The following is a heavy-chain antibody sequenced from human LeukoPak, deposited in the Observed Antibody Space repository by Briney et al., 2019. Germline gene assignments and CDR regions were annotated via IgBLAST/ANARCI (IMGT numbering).Heavy chain of an antibody. CDR3: ARDLFDPRYSSSWYSDYYYYGMDV. CDR1: GGSISSYY. CDR2: IYYSGST. V-gene: IGHV4-59*01. J-gene: IGHJ6*02. Sequence: PSETLSFTCTVSGGSISSYYWSWIRQPPGKGLEWIGYIYYSGSTNYNPSLKSRVTISVDTSKNQFSLKLSSVTAADTAVYYCARDLFDPRYSSSWYSDYYYYGMDVWGQGTTVTVSS. D-gene: IGHD6-13*01.